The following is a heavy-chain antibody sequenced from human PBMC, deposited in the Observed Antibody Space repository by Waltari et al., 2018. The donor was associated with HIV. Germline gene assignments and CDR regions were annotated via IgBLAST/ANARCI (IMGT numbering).Heavy chain of an antibody. CDR2: INPSGGSI. J-gene: IGHJ6*02. Sequence: QVQLVQSGAEVKKPGASVTVSCKASGYTFTSYSMHWVRQAPGQGLEWMGIINPSGGSITYAQKFQGRVTMTRDTSTRTVYMEVSSLRSEDTAVYYCARGSHCSSTSCYPHNYYGMDVWGQGTTVTVS. CDR3: ARGSHCSSTSCYPHNYYGMDV. CDR1: GYTFTSYS. D-gene: IGHD2-2*01. V-gene: IGHV1-46*01.